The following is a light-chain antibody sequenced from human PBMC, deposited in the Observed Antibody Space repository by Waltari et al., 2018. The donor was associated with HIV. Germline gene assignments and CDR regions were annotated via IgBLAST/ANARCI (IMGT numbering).Light chain of an antibody. Sequence: QSALTQPASVSGSPGQSITISCTGTFSVVGSYNLVSWYQKHPGEAPKIMIYEVTKRPSWVSSGFSGSKSGNTPSLTISGLQAEDEADYYCCSYAGSRIHVVFGGGTKLTVL. J-gene: IGLJ2*01. V-gene: IGLV2-23*02. CDR2: EVT. CDR1: FSVVGSYNL. CDR3: CSYAGSRIHVV.